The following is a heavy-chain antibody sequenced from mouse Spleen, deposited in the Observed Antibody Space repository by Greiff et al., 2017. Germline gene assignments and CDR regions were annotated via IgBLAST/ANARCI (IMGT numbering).Heavy chain of an antibody. CDR2: ISSGGSYT. V-gene: IGHV5-9-1*01. D-gene: IGHD4-1*01. CDR1: GFTFSSYA. Sequence: EVMLVESGGGLVKPGGSLKLSCAASGFTFSSYAMSWVRQTPEKRLEWVATISSGGSYTYYPDSVKGRFTISRDNAKNTLYLQMSSLRSEDTAMYYCASRNWDEAFFAYWGQGTLVTVSA. J-gene: IGHJ3*01. CDR3: ASRNWDEAFFAY.